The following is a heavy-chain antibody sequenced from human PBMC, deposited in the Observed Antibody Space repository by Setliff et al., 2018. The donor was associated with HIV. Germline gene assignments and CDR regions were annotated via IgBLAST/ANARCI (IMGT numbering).Heavy chain of an antibody. CDR3: ARIPRKTYYNFWSGYYFDY. V-gene: IGHV4-4*08. Sequence: SETLSLTCTVSGGSISSYYWGWIRQPPGKGLEWIGYIYTSGSTNYNPSLKSRVTISVDTSMNQFSLKLSSVTAADTAVYYCARIPRKTYYNFWSGYYFDYWGQGTLVTVSS. D-gene: IGHD3-3*01. J-gene: IGHJ4*02. CDR1: GGSISSYY. CDR2: IYTSGST.